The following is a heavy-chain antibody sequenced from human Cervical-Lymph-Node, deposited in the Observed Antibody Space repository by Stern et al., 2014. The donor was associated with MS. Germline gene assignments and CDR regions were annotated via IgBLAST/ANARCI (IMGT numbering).Heavy chain of an antibody. J-gene: IGHJ4*02. CDR2: VNPNSGDT. Sequence: VQLVESGAEVKKPGASVKVSCKASGYTFTDYYMHWVRQAPGQGLEWMGRVNPNSGDTNYAQKFQGRVTMTGDTSITTSYMELSSLRSDDTAVYYCARFYYDSSSYSFDYWGQGTLVTVSS. V-gene: IGHV1-2*06. D-gene: IGHD3-22*01. CDR3: ARFYYDSSSYSFDY. CDR1: GYTFTDYY.